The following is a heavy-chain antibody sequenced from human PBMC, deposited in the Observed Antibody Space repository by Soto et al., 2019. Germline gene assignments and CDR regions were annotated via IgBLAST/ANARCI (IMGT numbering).Heavy chain of an antibody. CDR3: ARVIRYI. J-gene: IGHJ4*02. Sequence: PGGSLRLSCAASGFTFSSYAMHWVRQAPGKGLEWVAVISYDGSNKYYADSVKGRFTISRDNSKNTLYLQMNSLRAEDTAVYYCARVIRYIWGQGTLVTVPS. CDR1: GFTFSSYA. D-gene: IGHD1-1*01. V-gene: IGHV3-30-3*01. CDR2: ISYDGSNK.